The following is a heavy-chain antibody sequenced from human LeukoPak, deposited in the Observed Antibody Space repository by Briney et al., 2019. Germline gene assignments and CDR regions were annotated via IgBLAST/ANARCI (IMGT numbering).Heavy chain of an antibody. Sequence: GGSLRLSCSASGFTFINYYMTWVRQVPGKGLEWVASIKQDGSEKYYVDSVKGRFTISRDNAKKSLYLQMNSLRAEDTAVYHCARDTAVDEWGQGTLVTVSS. D-gene: IGHD5-18*01. CDR1: GFTFINYY. J-gene: IGHJ4*02. V-gene: IGHV3-7*04. CDR2: IKQDGSEK. CDR3: ARDTAVDE.